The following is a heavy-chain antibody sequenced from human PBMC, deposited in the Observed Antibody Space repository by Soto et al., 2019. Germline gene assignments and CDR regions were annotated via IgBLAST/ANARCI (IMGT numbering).Heavy chain of an antibody. CDR1: GYTFTSYG. CDR3: ARDRYSYDYVWGSYYYYYGMDV. Sequence: QVQLVQSGAEVKKPGASVKVSCKASGYTFTSYGISWVRQAPGQGLEWMGWISAYNGNTNYAQKLQGRVTMTTDTSTSTAYMELRSLRSDDTAVYYCARDRYSYDYVWGSYYYYYGMDVWGQGTTVTVSS. J-gene: IGHJ6*02. CDR2: ISAYNGNT. D-gene: IGHD3-16*01. V-gene: IGHV1-18*01.